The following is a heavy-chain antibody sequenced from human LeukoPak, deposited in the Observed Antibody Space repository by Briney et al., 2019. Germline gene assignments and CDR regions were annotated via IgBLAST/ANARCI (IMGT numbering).Heavy chain of an antibody. Sequence: PGGSLRLSCAASGFTFSSYSMDWVRQAPGKGLVWVSRINSDGSSTSYADSVKGRFTISRDNAKNTLYLQMNSLRAEDTAVYYCARDAHQHYGPYAFDIWGQGTMVTVSS. D-gene: IGHD4-17*01. J-gene: IGHJ3*02. CDR3: ARDAHQHYGPYAFDI. CDR1: GFTFSSYS. CDR2: INSDGSST. V-gene: IGHV3-74*01.